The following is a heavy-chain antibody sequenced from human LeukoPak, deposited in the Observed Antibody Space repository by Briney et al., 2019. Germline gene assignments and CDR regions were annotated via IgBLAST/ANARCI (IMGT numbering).Heavy chain of an antibody. V-gene: IGHV3-66*01. CDR1: EFSVGSNY. D-gene: IGHD4-17*01. CDR2: IYSGGST. J-gene: IGHJ4*02. Sequence: GGSLRLSCAASEFSVGSNYMTWVRQAPGKGLEWVSLIYSGGSTYYADSVKGRFTISRDNSKNTLYLQMNSLRAEDTAVYYCARGGGGYGDYGPYYFDYWGQGTLVTVSS. CDR3: ARGGGGYGDYGPYYFDY.